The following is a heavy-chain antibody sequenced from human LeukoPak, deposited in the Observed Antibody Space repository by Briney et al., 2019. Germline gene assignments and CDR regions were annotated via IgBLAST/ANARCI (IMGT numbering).Heavy chain of an antibody. CDR3: ARTRGYSAYDYFDY. Sequence: GASVKVSCKASGYTFTNYYIYWVRRAPGQGLEWMGIINPSGGRTDYAQNFQGRVTMTRDTSTSTAYMELSSLRSEDTAVYFCARTRGYSAYDYFDYWGQGTLVTVSS. J-gene: IGHJ4*02. D-gene: IGHD5-12*01. V-gene: IGHV1-46*01. CDR1: GYTFTNYY. CDR2: INPSGGRT.